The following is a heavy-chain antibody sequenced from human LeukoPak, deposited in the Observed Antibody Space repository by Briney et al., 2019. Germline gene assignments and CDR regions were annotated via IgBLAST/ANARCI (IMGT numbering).Heavy chain of an antibody. D-gene: IGHD2-8*01. CDR3: ARHVKKILYSDAFDI. J-gene: IGHJ3*02. Sequence: GESLKISCQGSGYSFTTYWIGWVRQMPGKGLEWMGIIYPGDSDTRYSPSFQGQVTISADKSISTAYLQWSSLKASDTAMYYCARHVKKILYSDAFDIWGQGTMVTVSS. CDR1: GYSFTTYW. V-gene: IGHV5-51*01. CDR2: IYPGDSDT.